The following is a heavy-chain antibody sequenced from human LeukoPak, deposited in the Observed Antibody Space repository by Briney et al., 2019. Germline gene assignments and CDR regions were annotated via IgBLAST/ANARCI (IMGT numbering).Heavy chain of an antibody. Sequence: ASVKVSCKASGYTFTGYYMHWVRQAPGQGLEWMGRINPNSGGTDYAQKFQGRVTTTRDTSISTAYMELSRLRSDDTAVYYCATLWYSSGWYGAFDIWGQGTMVTVSS. CDR1: GYTFTGYY. V-gene: IGHV1-2*06. D-gene: IGHD6-19*01. CDR2: INPNSGGT. J-gene: IGHJ3*02. CDR3: ATLWYSSGWYGAFDI.